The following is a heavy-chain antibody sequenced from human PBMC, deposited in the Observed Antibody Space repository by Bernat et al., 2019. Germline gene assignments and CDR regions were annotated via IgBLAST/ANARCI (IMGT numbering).Heavy chain of an antibody. D-gene: IGHD3-10*01. CDR2: INWNGGST. Sequence: EVQLVESGGGVVRPGGSLRLSCAASGFTFDDYGMSWVRQAPGEGLEWVSGINWNGGSTGYADSVKGRFTISRDNAKNSLYLQMNSLRAEDTALYYCARGAEYYGSGGHYYFDYWGQGTLVTVSS. CDR3: ARGAEYYGSGGHYYFDY. J-gene: IGHJ4*02. CDR1: GFTFDDYG. V-gene: IGHV3-20*04.